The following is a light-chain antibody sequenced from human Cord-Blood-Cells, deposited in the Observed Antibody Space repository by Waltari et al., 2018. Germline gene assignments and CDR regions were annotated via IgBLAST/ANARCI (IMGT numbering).Light chain of an antibody. V-gene: IGKV1-27*01. J-gene: IGKJ4*01. CDR1: QGISNN. CDR3: QKYNSAPLT. CDR2: AAS. Sequence: DIQMTQSPSSLAASLGARVTITCRASQGISNNLAWYQQKPGKVPKLLIYAASTLQSGVPSRFSGSGSGTDFTLTISSLQPEDVATYYCQKYNSAPLTFGGGTKVEIK.